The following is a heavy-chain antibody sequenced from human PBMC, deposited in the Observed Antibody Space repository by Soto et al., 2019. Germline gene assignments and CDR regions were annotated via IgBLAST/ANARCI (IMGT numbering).Heavy chain of an antibody. CDR2: TYYRSKWYN. D-gene: IGHD7-27*01. CDR3: ARVTLTGEDDAFDI. J-gene: IGHJ3*02. Sequence: SETLSLTCAISGDSVSSNSAAWNWIRQSPSRGLEWLGRTYYRSKWYNDYAVSVKSRITINPDTSKNQFSLQLNSVTPEDTAVYYGARVTLTGEDDAFDIWGQGTMVTVSS. CDR1: GDSVSSNSAA. V-gene: IGHV6-1*01.